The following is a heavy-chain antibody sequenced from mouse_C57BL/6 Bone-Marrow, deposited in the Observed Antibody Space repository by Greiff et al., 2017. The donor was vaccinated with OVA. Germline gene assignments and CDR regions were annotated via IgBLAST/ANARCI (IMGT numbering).Heavy chain of an antibody. Sequence: EVMLVESGPELVKPGASVKISCKASGYSFTGYYMNWVKQSPEKSLEWIGEINPSTGGTTYNQKFKAKATLTVDKSSSTAYMQLKSLTSEDSAVYYCARSVLAYWGQGTLVTVSA. V-gene: IGHV1-42*01. J-gene: IGHJ3*01. CDR1: GYSFTGYY. CDR3: ARSVLAY. CDR2: INPSTGGT.